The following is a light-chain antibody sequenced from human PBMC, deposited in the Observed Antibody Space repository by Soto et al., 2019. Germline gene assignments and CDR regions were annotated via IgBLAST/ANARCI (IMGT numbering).Light chain of an antibody. CDR3: HQYSSWNAGAVT. CDR2: GAS. V-gene: IGKV3-15*01. Sequence: EIVLTQSPATLSVSPGERATLSCRASQSVRTHLVWYQQKPGQAPRLLIYGASSRATGIPARFSGSGSGTEFTLTISSLQSESFAVYYCHQYSSWNAGAVTFGGGTKVE. J-gene: IGKJ4*01. CDR1: QSVRTH.